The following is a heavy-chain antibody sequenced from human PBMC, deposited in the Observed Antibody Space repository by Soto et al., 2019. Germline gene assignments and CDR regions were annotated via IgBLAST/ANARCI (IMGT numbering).Heavy chain of an antibody. J-gene: IGHJ4*02. D-gene: IGHD3-22*01. CDR3: ARRVRNYDSSGYTTKFDY. CDR2: IDPSDSYT. Sequence: EVQLVPSGAEVKKPGESLRISCKGSGYSFTSYWISWVRQMPGKGLEWMGRIDPSDSYTNYSPSFQGHVTISADKSISTAYLQWSSLKASDTAMYYCARRVRNYDSSGYTTKFDYWGQGTLVTVSS. V-gene: IGHV5-10-1*01. CDR1: GYSFTSYW.